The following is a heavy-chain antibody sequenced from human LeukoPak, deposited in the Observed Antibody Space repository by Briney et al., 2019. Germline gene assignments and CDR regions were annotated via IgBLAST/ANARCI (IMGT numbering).Heavy chain of an antibody. CDR1: GYTFTDYY. CDR2: ISAYNGNT. J-gene: IGHJ6*02. V-gene: IGHV1-18*04. CDR3: ARRPTGYYYYGMDV. Sequence: ASVKVSCKASGYTFTDYYMHWVRQAPGQGLEWMGWISAYNGNTNYAQKLQGRVTMTTDTSTSTAYMELRSLRSDDTAVYYCARRPTGYYYYGMDVWGQGTTVTVSS.